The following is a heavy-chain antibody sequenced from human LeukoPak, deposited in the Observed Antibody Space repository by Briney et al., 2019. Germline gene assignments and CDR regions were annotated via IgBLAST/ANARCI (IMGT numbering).Heavy chain of an antibody. D-gene: IGHD1-14*01. CDR3: ARDDPSDRAFDI. CDR1: GGTVSRYA. J-gene: IGHJ3*02. Sequence: ASVKVSCKASGGTVSRYAISWVRQAPGQGLEWMGGIIPIFGTANYAQKFQGRVTITADESTSTAYMEQSSLRSEDTAVYYCARDDPSDRAFDIWGQGAMVTVSS. CDR2: IIPIFGTA. V-gene: IGHV1-69*13.